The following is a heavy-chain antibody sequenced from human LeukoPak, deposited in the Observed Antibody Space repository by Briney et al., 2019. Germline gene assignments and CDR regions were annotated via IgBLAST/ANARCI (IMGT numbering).Heavy chain of an antibody. CDR3: ARSSGYDGYNWFDP. D-gene: IGHD5-12*01. V-gene: IGHV1-69*05. CDR1: GGTFSSYA. J-gene: IGHJ5*02. Sequence: SVEVSCKASGGTFSSYAISWVRQAPGQGLEWMGGIIPIFGTANYAQKFQGRVTITTDESTSTAYMELSSLRSEDTAVYYCARSSGYDGYNWFDPWGQGTLVTVSS. CDR2: IIPIFGTA.